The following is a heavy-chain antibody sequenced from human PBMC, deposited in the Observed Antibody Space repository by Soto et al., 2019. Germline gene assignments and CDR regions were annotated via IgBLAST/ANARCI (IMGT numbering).Heavy chain of an antibody. J-gene: IGHJ5*02. CDR3: AREKWGSGSRWFDP. CDR1: GYTFTSYG. CDR2: INVGNGNT. V-gene: IGHV1-18*01. D-gene: IGHD6-19*01. Sequence: ASVKVSCKASGYTFTSYGISWVRQAPGQGLEWMGWINVGNGNTKYSQNFQGRVTITQDTSASTAYMELSGLTSEDTAVYYCAREKWGSGSRWFDPWGQGTLVTVSS.